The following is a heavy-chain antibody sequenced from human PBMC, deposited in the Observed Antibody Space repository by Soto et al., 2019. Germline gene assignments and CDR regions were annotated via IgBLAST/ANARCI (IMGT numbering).Heavy chain of an antibody. CDR2: MNPNSGNT. CDR1: GYTFTSYD. D-gene: IGHD2-8*01. V-gene: IGHV1-8*01. Sequence: QVQLVQSGAEVKKPGASVKVSCKASGYTFTSYDINWVRQATGQGLEWMGWMNPNSGNTGYAQKFQGRVTMTRNTSISTAYXXXXXXXXXXXAXXXXXXXXXXGVLINYFDYWGQGTLVTVSS. J-gene: IGHJ4*02. CDR3: XXXXXXGVLINYFDY.